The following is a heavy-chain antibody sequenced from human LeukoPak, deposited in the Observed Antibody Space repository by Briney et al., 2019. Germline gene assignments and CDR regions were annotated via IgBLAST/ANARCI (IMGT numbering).Heavy chain of an antibody. J-gene: IGHJ4*02. Sequence: PGGSLRLSCAASGLAFSSYAMSWVRQAPGKGLEWVSGITGSGGSTYYADSVKGRFTISRDNSNNTLYMQMNSLRAEDTAVYYCAKDSAPHYGAADCWGQGTLVTVSS. V-gene: IGHV3-23*01. CDR2: ITGSGGST. CDR1: GLAFSSYA. D-gene: IGHD4-17*01. CDR3: AKDSAPHYGAADC.